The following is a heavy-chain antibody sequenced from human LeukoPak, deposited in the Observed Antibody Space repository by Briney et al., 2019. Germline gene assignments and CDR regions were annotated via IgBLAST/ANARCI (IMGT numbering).Heavy chain of an antibody. CDR1: GYTFTNYG. Sequence: ASVKVSCKASGYTFTNYGVSWVRQAPGQGLEWMGWISGYNGYTNYAQKFQFRVTMTTDTSTSTAYMELRSLTSDDTAVYYCARDKAVTTELTQYFHHWGQGTMVTVSS. V-gene: IGHV1-18*01. J-gene: IGHJ1*01. D-gene: IGHD4-11*01. CDR2: ISGYNGYT. CDR3: ARDKAVTTELTQYFHH.